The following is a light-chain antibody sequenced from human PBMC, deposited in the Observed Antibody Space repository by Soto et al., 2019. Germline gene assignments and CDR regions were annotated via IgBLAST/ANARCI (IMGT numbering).Light chain of an antibody. J-gene: IGKJ2*01. Sequence: IVLTQSPGTLSLSPGERATLSCRASQSVSSAFFAWYQQKPGQPLRRLIYAAASRATGIPDRFSGSGAAKDSTLTRNRLMPEDFAVYYCQQYGDSPPPFGRGTKVDIK. CDR2: AAA. V-gene: IGKV3-20*01. CDR1: QSVSSAF. CDR3: QQYGDSPPP.